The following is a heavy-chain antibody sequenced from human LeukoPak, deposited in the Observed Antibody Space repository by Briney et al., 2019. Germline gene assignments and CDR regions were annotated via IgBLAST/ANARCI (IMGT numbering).Heavy chain of an antibody. D-gene: IGHD3-22*01. Sequence: GGSLRLSCAASGFTFSHYAMSWVRQAPGKGLEWLGRSRNKAKIYTTIYAASVKGRFSILRDDPKKSVYLQMNSLKTEDTAVYYCTRPNYFDSSGDSLDAFDIWGRGTMVTVSS. V-gene: IGHV3-72*01. CDR2: SRNKAKIYTT. J-gene: IGHJ3*02. CDR1: GFTFSHYA. CDR3: TRPNYFDSSGDSLDAFDI.